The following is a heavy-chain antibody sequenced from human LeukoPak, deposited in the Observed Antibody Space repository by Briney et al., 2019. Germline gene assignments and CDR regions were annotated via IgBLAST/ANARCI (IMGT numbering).Heavy chain of an antibody. J-gene: IGHJ4*02. Sequence: SETLSLTCAVSGGSISSNSYYWGWIRQPPGKGLEWIGSIYYSGSPYYNPSLKSRVTISVDTSKNQFSLKLSSVTAADTAVYYCARDLIAVAGTGEDYWGQGTLVTVSS. CDR2: IYYSGSP. CDR3: ARDLIAVAGTGEDY. V-gene: IGHV4-39*07. D-gene: IGHD6-19*01. CDR1: GGSISSNSYY.